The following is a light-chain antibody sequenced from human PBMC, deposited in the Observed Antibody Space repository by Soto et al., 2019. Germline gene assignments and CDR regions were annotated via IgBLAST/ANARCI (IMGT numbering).Light chain of an antibody. V-gene: IGKV3-15*01. CDR3: QQYDEWPLT. CDR1: QNVKTR. Sequence: EKVMTQSPATLSVSPGERATLSCRASQNVKTRLAWYQQKPGQAPRLLLYDAFTRATGIPARFSGSASGTEFTLTISSLQSEDFAVYYCQQYDEWPLTFGGGTKVEIK. CDR2: DAF. J-gene: IGKJ4*01.